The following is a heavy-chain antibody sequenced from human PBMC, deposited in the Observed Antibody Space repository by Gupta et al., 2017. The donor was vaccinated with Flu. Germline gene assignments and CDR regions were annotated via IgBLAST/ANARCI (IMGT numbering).Heavy chain of an antibody. Sequence: EVQLLESGGALVQPGGSLRLSCAASGLTFSDYALNGVRQAPGKGLEWVSTVGAGGDRTYYADSVMGRFTISRDNSKNTVYLQMNSLRGDDTAVYYCAKDRSGNPAIDYWGQGTLVTVS. CDR3: AKDRSGNPAIDY. V-gene: IGHV3-23*01. J-gene: IGHJ4*02. D-gene: IGHD6-13*01. CDR2: VGAGGDRT. CDR1: GLTFSDYA.